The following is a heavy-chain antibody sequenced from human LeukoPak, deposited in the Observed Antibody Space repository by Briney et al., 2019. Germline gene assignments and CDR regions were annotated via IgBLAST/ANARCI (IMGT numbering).Heavy chain of an antibody. V-gene: IGHV4-59*12. Sequence: SETLSLTCTVSGGSISSYYWSWIRQPPGKGLEWIGYIYYSGSTNYNPSLKSRVTISVDTSKNQFSLKLSSVTAADTAVYYCARTGGGRTYYDFWSGYPPHCYFDYWGQGTLVTVSS. CDR3: ARTGGGRTYYDFWSGYPPHCYFDY. CDR2: IYYSGST. D-gene: IGHD3-3*01. CDR1: GGSISSYY. J-gene: IGHJ4*02.